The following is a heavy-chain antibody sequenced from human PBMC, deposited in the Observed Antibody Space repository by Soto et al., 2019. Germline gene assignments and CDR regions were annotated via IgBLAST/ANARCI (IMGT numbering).Heavy chain of an antibody. CDR3: AGGFEYSTDAFDI. CDR2: IYYSGST. Sequence: SETLSLTCTVSGGSISSSSYYWGWIRQPPGKGLEWIGYIYYSGSTNYNPSLKSRVTISVDTSKNQFSLKLSSVTAADTAVYYCAGGFEYSTDAFDIWGQGTMVTVSS. CDR1: GGSISSSSYY. D-gene: IGHD2-15*01. J-gene: IGHJ3*02. V-gene: IGHV4-61*05.